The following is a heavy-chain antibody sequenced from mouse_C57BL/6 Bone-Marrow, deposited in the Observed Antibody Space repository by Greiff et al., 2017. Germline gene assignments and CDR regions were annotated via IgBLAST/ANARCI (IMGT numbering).Heavy chain of an antibody. CDR2: ISDGGSYT. CDR1: GFTFSSYA. CDR3: ASFTTVVATSYYYAMDY. J-gene: IGHJ4*01. D-gene: IGHD1-1*01. V-gene: IGHV5-4*03. Sequence: EVKLMESGGGLVKPGGSLKLSCAASGFTFSSYAMSWVRQTPEKRLEWVATISDGGSYTYYPDNVKGRFTISRDNAKNNLYLQMSHLKSEDTAMYYCASFTTVVATSYYYAMDYWGQGTSVTVSS.